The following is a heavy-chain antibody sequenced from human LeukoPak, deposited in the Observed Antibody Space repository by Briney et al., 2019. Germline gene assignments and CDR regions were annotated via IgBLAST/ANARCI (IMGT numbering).Heavy chain of an antibody. Sequence: PSETLSLTCTVSGGSISSYHWSWIRQPPGKGLEWIGYIYYSGSTNYNPSLKSRVTISVDTSKNQFSLKLSSVTAADTAVYYCARDGAAGSFDYWGQGTLVTVSS. D-gene: IGHD6-13*01. CDR1: GGSISSYH. V-gene: IGHV4-59*01. J-gene: IGHJ4*02. CDR2: IYYSGST. CDR3: ARDGAAGSFDY.